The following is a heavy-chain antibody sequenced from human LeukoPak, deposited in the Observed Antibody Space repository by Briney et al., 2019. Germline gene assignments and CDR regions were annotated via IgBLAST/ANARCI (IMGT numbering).Heavy chain of an antibody. CDR2: ISSSSSYI. D-gene: IGHD3-10*01. Sequence: GGSLRLSCAASGFTFSSYSMNWVRQAPGKGLEWVSSISSSSSYIYYADSVKGRFTISRDNAKNSLYLQVNSLRAEDTAVYYCARDKRPRVRSEFWFDPWGQGTLVTVSS. CDR1: GFTFSSYS. V-gene: IGHV3-21*01. CDR3: ARDKRPRVRSEFWFDP. J-gene: IGHJ5*02.